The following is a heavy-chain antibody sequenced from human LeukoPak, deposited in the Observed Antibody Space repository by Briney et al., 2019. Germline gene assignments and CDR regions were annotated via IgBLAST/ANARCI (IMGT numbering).Heavy chain of an antibody. V-gene: IGHV3-11*01. CDR2: ISSSGSTI. Sequence: GWSLRLSCAASGFTFSDYYMSWIRQAPGKGLEWVSYISSSGSTIYYADSVKGRFTISRDNAKNSLYLQMNSLRAEDTAVYYCASFRYCSSTSCPEGEFDPWGQGTLVTVSS. CDR3: ASFRYCSSTSCPEGEFDP. J-gene: IGHJ5*02. CDR1: GFTFSDYY. D-gene: IGHD2-2*01.